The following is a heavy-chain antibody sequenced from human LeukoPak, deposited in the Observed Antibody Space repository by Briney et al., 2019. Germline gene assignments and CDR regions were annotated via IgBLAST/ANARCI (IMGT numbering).Heavy chain of an antibody. CDR1: GGSISSGGYS. J-gene: IGHJ4*02. D-gene: IGHD1-14*01. CDR2: IYHSGST. Sequence: SQTLSLTCAVSGGSISSGGYSWSWIRQPPGKGLEWIGYIYHSGSTYYNPSLKSRVTISVDRSKNQFSLKLSSVTAADTAVYYCARGGGAGTRIHRGFDYWGQGTLVTVSS. V-gene: IGHV4-30-2*01. CDR3: ARGGGAGTRIHRGFDY.